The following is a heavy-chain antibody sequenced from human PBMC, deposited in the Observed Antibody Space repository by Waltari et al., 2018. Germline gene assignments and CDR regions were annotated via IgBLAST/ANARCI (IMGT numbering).Heavy chain of an antibody. J-gene: IGHJ6*02. CDR2: ISYDGSNK. D-gene: IGHD6-19*01. V-gene: IGHV3-30*01. Sequence: QVQLVASGGGVVQPGRSLRLSCAPSGFTFSSYAMHWVRQAPGKGLEWVAVISYDGSNKYYADSVKGRFTISRDNSKNTLYLQMNSLRAEDTAVYYCARVQLSSGWYYYYYGMDVWDQGP. CDR1: GFTFSSYA. CDR3: ARVQLSSGWYYYYYGMDV.